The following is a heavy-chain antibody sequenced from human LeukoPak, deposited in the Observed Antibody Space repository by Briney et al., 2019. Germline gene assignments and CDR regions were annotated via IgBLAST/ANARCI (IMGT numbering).Heavy chain of an antibody. CDR3: ASSLGDYYYYMDV. D-gene: IGHD5-24*01. CDR2: INPSGGST. J-gene: IGHJ6*03. CDR1: GYTFTSYY. V-gene: IGHV1-46*01. Sequence: ASVKVSCKASGYTFTSYYMHWVRQAPGQGLEWMGIINPSGGSTSYAQKFQGRVTMTRDMSTSTVYMELSSLRSEDTAVYYCASSLGDYYYYMDVWGKGTTVTVSS.